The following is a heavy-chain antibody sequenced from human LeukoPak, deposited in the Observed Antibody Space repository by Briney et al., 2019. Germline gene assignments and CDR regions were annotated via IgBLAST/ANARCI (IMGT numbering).Heavy chain of an antibody. CDR1: GGSIGSYY. V-gene: IGHV4-4*07. D-gene: IGHD6-19*01. CDR2: IYKSGTT. Sequence: SETLSLTCTVSGGSIGSYYWSWTRQFAGNGLEWIGRIYKSGTTHYNPSLYRRVSISVDTSKNQISLKLTSGTAADTAVYYCARDGGRSNLAVLWGQGTLVTVSS. J-gene: IGHJ4*02. CDR3: ARDGGRSNLAVL.